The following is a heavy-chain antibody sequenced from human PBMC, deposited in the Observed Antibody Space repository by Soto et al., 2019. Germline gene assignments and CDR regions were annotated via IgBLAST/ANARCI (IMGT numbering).Heavy chain of an antibody. J-gene: IGHJ5*02. CDR3: ARVVGALGHWFDP. Sequence: QVQLVQSGAEVKKPGASVKVSCKASGYTFTSYGLSWVRQAPGQGLEWMGRISAYNYNTNYAQKLQGRVTTTTDTSTSTAHMELRSLRSDDTAVYYCARVVGALGHWFDPWGQGTLVTVSS. D-gene: IGHD1-26*01. CDR2: ISAYNYNT. V-gene: IGHV1-18*01. CDR1: GYTFTSYG.